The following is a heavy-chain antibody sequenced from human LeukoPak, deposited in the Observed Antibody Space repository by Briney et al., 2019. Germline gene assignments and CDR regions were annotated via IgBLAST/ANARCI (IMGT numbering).Heavy chain of an antibody. Sequence: SETLSLTCTVSGGSISTYYWSWIRQSPGKGLEWIGYIYYSGNTNYNPSLKSRVTISLDTSKNQFSLKLSSVTAADTAVYYCARDYQGGYGDKTVDYWGQGTLVTVSS. J-gene: IGHJ4*02. CDR1: GGSISTYY. CDR2: IYYSGNT. D-gene: IGHD5-18*01. CDR3: ARDYQGGYGDKTVDY. V-gene: IGHV4-59*12.